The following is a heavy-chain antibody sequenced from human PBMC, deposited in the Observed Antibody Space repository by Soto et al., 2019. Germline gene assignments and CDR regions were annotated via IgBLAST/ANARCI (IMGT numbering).Heavy chain of an antibody. D-gene: IGHD2-2*03. CDR1: GGTFSSYT. V-gene: IGHV1-69*02. CDR3: ARLNGYCISTNCHGYYGMDV. Sequence: GASVKDSCKASGGTFSSYTISWVRQAPGQGLEWMGRIIPILGIANYAQKFQGRVTITADKSTSTAYMELSSLRSEDTAVYYCARLNGYCISTNCHGYYGMDVWGQGTTVTVSS. J-gene: IGHJ6*02. CDR2: IIPILGIA.